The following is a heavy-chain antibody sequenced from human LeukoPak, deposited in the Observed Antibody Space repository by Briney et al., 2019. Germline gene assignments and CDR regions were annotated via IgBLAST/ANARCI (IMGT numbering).Heavy chain of an antibody. Sequence: PGGSLRLSCAASGFTVSSNYMSWVRQAPGKGLEWVSVIYSGGSTYYEDSVKGRFTISRDNSKNTLYLQMNSLRAEDTAVYYCARDLDSGSYPGYWGQGTLVTVSS. V-gene: IGHV3-53*01. J-gene: IGHJ4*02. CDR3: ARDLDSGSYPGY. D-gene: IGHD1-26*01. CDR2: IYSGGST. CDR1: GFTVSSNY.